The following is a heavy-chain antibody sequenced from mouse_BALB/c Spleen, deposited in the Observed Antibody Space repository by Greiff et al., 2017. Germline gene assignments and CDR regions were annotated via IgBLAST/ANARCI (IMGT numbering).Heavy chain of an antibody. CDR1: GFTFSSYT. CDR2: ISSGGSYT. J-gene: IGHJ2*01. Sequence: EVKVEESGGGLVKPGGSLKLSCAASGFTFSSYTMSWVRQTPEKRLEWVATISSGGSYTYYPDSVKGRFTISRDNAKNTLYLQMSSLKSEDTAMYYCTSSYYRYDAHFDYWGQGTTLTVSS. V-gene: IGHV5-6-4*01. CDR3: TSSYYRYDAHFDY. D-gene: IGHD2-14*01.